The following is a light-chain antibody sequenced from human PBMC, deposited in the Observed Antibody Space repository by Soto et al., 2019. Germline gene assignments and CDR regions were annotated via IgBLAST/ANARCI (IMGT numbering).Light chain of an antibody. CDR2: GNN. CDR3: GTWDSSLSAGGV. CDR1: SSNIGNNY. Sequence: QSVLTQPPSVSAAPGQKVTISCSGSSSNIGNNYVSWYQQLPGTAPKLLIYGNNKRPSGIPDRFSGSKSGTSATLDITGLQTGDEADYYCGTWDSSLSAGGVFGGGTQLTVL. V-gene: IGLV1-51*01. J-gene: IGLJ3*02.